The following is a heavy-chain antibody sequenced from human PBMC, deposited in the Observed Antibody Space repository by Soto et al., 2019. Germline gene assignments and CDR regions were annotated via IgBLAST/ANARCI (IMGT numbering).Heavy chain of an antibody. J-gene: IGHJ6*03. Sequence: QLQLQESGPGLVKPSETLSLTCTVSGGSISSSSYYWGWIRQPPGKGLEWIGSIYYSGSTSYNPSLKSRVTISVDTSKNQFSLKLSSVTAADTAVYYCARRLAGYNYMDVWGKGTTVTVSS. CDR3: ARRLAGYNYMDV. V-gene: IGHV4-39*01. CDR2: IYYSGST. CDR1: GGSISSSSYY.